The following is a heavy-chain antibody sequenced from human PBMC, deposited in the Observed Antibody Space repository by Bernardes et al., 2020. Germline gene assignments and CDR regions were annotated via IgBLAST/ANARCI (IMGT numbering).Heavy chain of an antibody. Sequence: SETLSLTCAVYGGSFSGYYWSWIRQPPGKGLEWIWEINHSARTNYNPSLTSRVTISVDTSKNQFSLKLSSLTAADTAVYYCASGSIAADGSPGNCWFDPWGQGTLVTVSS. V-gene: IGHV4-34*01. D-gene: IGHD6-13*01. CDR3: ASGSIAADGSPGNCWFDP. CDR2: INHSART. J-gene: IGHJ5*02. CDR1: GGSFSGYY.